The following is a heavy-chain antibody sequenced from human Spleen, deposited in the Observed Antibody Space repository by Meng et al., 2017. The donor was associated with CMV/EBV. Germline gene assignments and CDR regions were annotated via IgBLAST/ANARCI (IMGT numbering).Heavy chain of an antibody. Sequence: SETLSLTCTVSGGSISSSSYYWDWILQPPGKGLEWIGSIYYSGGAYYTPSIKSRVTISVDTTKNQFSPKLSSVTAADTAVYYCAGLTILLAADCWGQGALVTVSS. CDR1: GGSISSSSYY. J-gene: IGHJ4*02. CDR3: AGLTILLAADC. CDR2: IYYSGGA. V-gene: IGHV4-39*01. D-gene: IGHD2-21*01.